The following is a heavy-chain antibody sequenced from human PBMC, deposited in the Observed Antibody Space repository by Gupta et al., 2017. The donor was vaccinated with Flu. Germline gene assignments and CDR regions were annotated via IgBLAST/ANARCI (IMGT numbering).Heavy chain of an antibody. CDR1: GCTSNSCD. V-gene: IGHV1-8*01. Sequence: QVHLVQSGAEVKKPGASVKVSCKPSGCTSNSCDINWVRQAAGQGLEWMGWVNPNSGNADSTQRFQGRLTMTWDASTRTAFMELRSLKFEDTAVYYWVRMELRGFLESNWGQGTLVTVSS. J-gene: IGHJ4*02. CDR2: VNPNSGNA. D-gene: IGHD3-3*01. CDR3: VRMELRGFLESN.